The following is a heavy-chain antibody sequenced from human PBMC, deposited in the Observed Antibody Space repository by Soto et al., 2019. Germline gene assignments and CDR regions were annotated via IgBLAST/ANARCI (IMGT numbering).Heavy chain of an antibody. D-gene: IGHD3-22*01. Sequence: GSLRLSCAASVSTFRSYGMHWVRQAPGKGLEWVAAISYDGSNKNYVDSVKGRFTISRDNSENTLYLQMNSLRAEDAAVYYCAKDTYYHDSTGYYVFDYWGQGTLVTVSS. J-gene: IGHJ4*02. CDR3: AKDTYYHDSTGYYVFDY. V-gene: IGHV3-30*18. CDR1: VSTFRSYG. CDR2: ISYDGSNK.